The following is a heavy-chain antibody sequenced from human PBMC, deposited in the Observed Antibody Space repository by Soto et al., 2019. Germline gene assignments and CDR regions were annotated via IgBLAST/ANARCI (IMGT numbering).Heavy chain of an antibody. J-gene: IGHJ4*02. CDR2: IYPRDSDT. V-gene: IGHV5-51*01. CDR1: GYNFATYW. Sequence: GESLKISCKGSGYNFATYWIGWVRQAPGKGPEWMGIIYPRDSDTRHSPSFQGQVTISADKSISTAYLQWSSLKASDTATYYCARGLWFGELFGAGGGDHWGQGTLVTVSS. D-gene: IGHD3-10*01. CDR3: ARGLWFGELFGAGGGDH.